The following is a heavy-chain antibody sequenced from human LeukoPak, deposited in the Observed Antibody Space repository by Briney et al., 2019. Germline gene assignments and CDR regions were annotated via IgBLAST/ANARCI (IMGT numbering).Heavy chain of an antibody. J-gene: IGHJ4*02. V-gene: IGHV3-30*03. CDR3: ASTVYYYDSSGASHGDFDY. CDR2: ISYDGSNT. CDR1: GFTFSNYG. Sequence: GGSLRLSCAASGFTFSNYGMHWVRQAPGKGLEWVAVISYDGSNTYYADSVKGRFTISRDNSKNTLYLQMNSLRAEDTAVYYCASTVYYYDSSGASHGDFDYWGQGTLVTVSS. D-gene: IGHD3-22*01.